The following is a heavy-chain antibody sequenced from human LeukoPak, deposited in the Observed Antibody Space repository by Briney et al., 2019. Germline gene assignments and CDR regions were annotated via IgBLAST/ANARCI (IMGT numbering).Heavy chain of an antibody. D-gene: IGHD2-8*02. CDR3: ARRCTGGDCYSEP. J-gene: IGHJ5*02. CDR2: IDSAGSTT. Sequence: GGSLRLSCAASGFTFSDYYMSWVRQAPGKGLMWVSRIDSAGSTTSYADSVKGRFTISRDNAKNTLHLQMNSLRAEDTAVYFCARRCTGGDCYSEPWGQGTLVTVSS. CDR1: GFTFSDYY. V-gene: IGHV3-74*01.